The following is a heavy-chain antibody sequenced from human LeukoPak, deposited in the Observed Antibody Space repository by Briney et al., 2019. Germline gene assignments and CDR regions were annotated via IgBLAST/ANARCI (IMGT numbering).Heavy chain of an antibody. CDR3: ARVTGYYDSSGYYYEGYYFDY. CDR2: MNPNSGNT. D-gene: IGHD3-22*01. V-gene: IGHV1-8*01. CDR1: GYTFTSYD. Sequence: ASVKVSCKASGYTFTSYDINRVRQATGQGLEWMGWMNPNSGNTGYAQKFQGRVTMTRNTSISTAYMELSSLRSEDTAVYYCARVTGYYDSSGYYYEGYYFDYWGQGTLVTVSS. J-gene: IGHJ4*02.